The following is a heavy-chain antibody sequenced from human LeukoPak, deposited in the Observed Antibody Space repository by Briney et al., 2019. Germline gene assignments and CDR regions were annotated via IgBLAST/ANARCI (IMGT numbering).Heavy chain of an antibody. D-gene: IGHD3-10*01. CDR1: GFTFSSYS. CDR2: IIIISSEI. CDR3: ARDRAYAFDN. V-gene: IGHV3-48*02. J-gene: IGHJ3*02. Sequence: PGESLRLSCAASGFTFSSYSMNWVRQAPGKGLEWVSYIIIISSEIYYGDSVKGRFTISTDNAKNSVYLQMNSLRDEDTAVYYCARDRAYAFDNWGQGTMVTVSS.